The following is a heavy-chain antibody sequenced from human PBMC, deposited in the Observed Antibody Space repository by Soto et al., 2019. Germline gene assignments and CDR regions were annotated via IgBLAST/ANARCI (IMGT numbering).Heavy chain of an antibody. D-gene: IGHD6-19*01. CDR3: AHIVVAGLGYYFDY. CDR1: GFSLSSTRLA. J-gene: IGHJ4*02. CDR2: IYWDDDK. Sequence: QITLKESGPTLVKPTQTLTLTCTFSGFSLSSTRLAVGWIRQPPGKALEWLALIYWDDDKRYGPFLKSRLTITKDTSKSQVVLTMSTMVPVDTARYYCAHIVVAGLGYYFDYWGQGTLVTVSS. V-gene: IGHV2-5*05.